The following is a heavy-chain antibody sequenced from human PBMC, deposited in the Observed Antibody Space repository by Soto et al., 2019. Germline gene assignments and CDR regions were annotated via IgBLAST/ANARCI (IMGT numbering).Heavy chain of an antibody. CDR1: GSSIIGYY. Sequence: SETLSLTCTFSGSSIIGYYWTWIRQSPERGLEWIGYIHYSGSANYNPSLNSRLTMSVDRSKSQFSMKLASVTAADTAVYYCARGVSGSGLNWFDPWGQGTLVTVST. J-gene: IGHJ5*02. CDR3: ARGVSGSGLNWFDP. D-gene: IGHD6-19*01. CDR2: IHYSGSA. V-gene: IGHV4-59*12.